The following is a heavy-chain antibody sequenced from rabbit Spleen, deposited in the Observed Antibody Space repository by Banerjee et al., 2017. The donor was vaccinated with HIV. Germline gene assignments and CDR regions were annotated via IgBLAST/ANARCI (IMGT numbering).Heavy chain of an antibody. CDR3: ARGSAAMTLVITGFYFNL. CDR1: GFSLSTDYY. J-gene: IGHJ4*01. Sequence: QQQLVESGGGLVQPGGTLTLTCTAPGFSLSTDYYMCWVRQAPGKGLESIACIYGGVIGSTYYATWAKGRFTISKSSSTTVTLQMTSLTAADTATYFCARGSAAMTLVITGFYFNLWGQGTLVTVS. CDR2: IYGGVIGST. V-gene: IGHV1S45*01. D-gene: IGHD2-1*01.